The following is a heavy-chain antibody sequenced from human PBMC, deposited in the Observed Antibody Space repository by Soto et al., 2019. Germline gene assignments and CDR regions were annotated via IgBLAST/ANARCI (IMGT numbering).Heavy chain of an antibody. CDR2: INTDGNT. CDR3: AKGKHYGDYFDY. Sequence: GSLRLSCAASGFTVSSKYMNWVRQAPGKGLERVSLINTDGNTHYAGSVNGRFTISRDNSKNTLYLQMNSLRAEDTAVYYCAKGKHYGDYFDYWGQGTLVTVSS. D-gene: IGHD4-17*01. V-gene: IGHV3-66*01. J-gene: IGHJ4*02. CDR1: GFTVSSKY.